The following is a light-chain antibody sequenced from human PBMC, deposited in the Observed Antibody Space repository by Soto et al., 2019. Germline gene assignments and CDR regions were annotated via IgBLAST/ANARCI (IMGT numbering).Light chain of an antibody. CDR2: GAS. CDR1: QSISFSY. J-gene: IGKJ1*01. CDR3: QHYGSSPWI. Sequence: DMVWMQFADARGFSRGERATQYCRSSQSISFSYLAWYQQKPGQAPRLRIDGASSRASGIPDRFSCSGYGTAFTLTISRLEPEDFAVYYCQHYGSSPWIFAQGTKVEIK. V-gene: IGKV3-20*01.